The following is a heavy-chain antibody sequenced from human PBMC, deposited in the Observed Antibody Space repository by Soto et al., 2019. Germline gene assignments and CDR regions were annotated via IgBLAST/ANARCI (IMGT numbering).Heavy chain of an antibody. CDR1: GFTFSSYG. CDR3: AREAPRYCSSTSCYDGGDYYYYMDV. V-gene: IGHV3-33*01. Sequence: QVQLVESGGGVVQPGRSLRLSCAASGFTFSSYGMHWVRQAPGKGLEWVAVIWYDGSNKYYADSVKGRFTISSDNSKNTLYQQMNSLRAEDTAVYYCAREAPRYCSSTSCYDGGDYYYYMDVWGKGTTFTVSS. D-gene: IGHD2-2*01. J-gene: IGHJ6*03. CDR2: IWYDGSNK.